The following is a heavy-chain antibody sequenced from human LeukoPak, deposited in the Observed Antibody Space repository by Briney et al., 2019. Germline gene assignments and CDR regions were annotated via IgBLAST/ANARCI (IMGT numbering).Heavy chain of an antibody. CDR3: AKDATPMNGIWDHFDS. V-gene: IGHV3-23*01. CDR2: VGGGNDIS. Sequence: PGGSLRLSCVASGFTFKIHGMSWVRQAPGKGLEWVSSVGGGNDISYSNSVKGRFTGSRDDAKSTVYLQMNSLRVEDTAIYFCAKDATPMNGIWDHFDSWGQGTLVTVSS. J-gene: IGHJ4*02. D-gene: IGHD1-1*01. CDR1: GFTFKIHG.